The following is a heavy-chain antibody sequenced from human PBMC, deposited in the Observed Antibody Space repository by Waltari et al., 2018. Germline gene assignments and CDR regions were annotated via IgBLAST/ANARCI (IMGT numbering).Heavy chain of an antibody. CDR1: GYTFTSYG. V-gene: IGHV1-18*01. CDR3: ARDGDSSSWRDGYYYYYGMDV. J-gene: IGHJ6*02. CDR2: ISAYNGNT. Sequence: QVQLVQSGAEVKKPGASVKVSCKASGYTFTSYGISWVRQAPGQGLEGMGWISAYNGNTNYAQKLQGRVTMATDTSTSTADMELRSLRSDDTAVYYCARDGDSSSWRDGYYYYYGMDVWGQGTMVTVSS. D-gene: IGHD6-13*01.